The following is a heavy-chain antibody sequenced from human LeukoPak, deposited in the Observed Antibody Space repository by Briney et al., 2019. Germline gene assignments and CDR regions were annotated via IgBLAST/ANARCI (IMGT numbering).Heavy chain of an antibody. CDR1: GYTFTSYD. CDR3: ARLYYYASSGYDALDI. J-gene: IGHJ3*02. CDR2: MDRNSGKT. D-gene: IGHD3-22*01. Sequence: ASVKVSCKTSGYTFTSYDINWVRQVTGQGLEWVGGMDRNSGKTAYAQNFLGRVTITRNTSISTAYMELSSLRSEDTAVYYCARLYYYASSGYDALDIWGQGTMVAVSS. V-gene: IGHV1-8*01.